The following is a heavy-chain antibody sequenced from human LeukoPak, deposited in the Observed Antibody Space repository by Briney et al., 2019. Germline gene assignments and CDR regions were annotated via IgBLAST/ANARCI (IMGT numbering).Heavy chain of an antibody. D-gene: IGHD4-17*01. CDR3: ARDEASYGDYGSPDAFDI. Sequence: GGSLRLSCAASGFTFSSYAMSWVRQAPGKGLEWVSAISGSGGSTYYADSVKGRFTISRDNSKNTLYLQMNSLRAEDTAVYYCARDEASYGDYGSPDAFDIWGQGTMVTVSS. V-gene: IGHV3-23*01. CDR2: ISGSGGST. CDR1: GFTFSSYA. J-gene: IGHJ3*02.